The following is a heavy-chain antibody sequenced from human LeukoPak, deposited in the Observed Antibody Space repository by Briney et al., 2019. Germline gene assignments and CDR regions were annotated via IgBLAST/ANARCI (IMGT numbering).Heavy chain of an antibody. D-gene: IGHD5-12*01. CDR3: ASGNTGYDRDSFDI. CDR2: IYYSGRT. J-gene: IGHJ3*02. Sequence: PSETLSLTCTVSGGSISSHFWSWVRQPPGKGLEWLGYIYYSGRTNNNPSLKSRVTISVDTSKNQFSLKLSSMTAADTAVYYCASGNTGYDRDSFDIWGQGTMVTVSS. CDR1: GGSISSHF. V-gene: IGHV4-59*11.